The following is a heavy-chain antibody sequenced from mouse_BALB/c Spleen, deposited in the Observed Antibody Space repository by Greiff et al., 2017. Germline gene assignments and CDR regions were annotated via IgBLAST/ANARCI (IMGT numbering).Heavy chain of an antibody. CDR2: INPSSGYT. J-gene: IGHJ4*01. D-gene: IGHD1-1*02. Sequence: VQLQQSAAELARPGASVKMSCKASGYTFTSYTMHWVKQRPGQGLEWIGYINPSSGYTEYNQKFKDKTTLTADKSSSTAYMQLSSLTSEDAAVYCCARYGGSAMDYGGQGTSVTGSS. V-gene: IGHV1-4*02. CDR3: ARYGGSAMDY. CDR1: GYTFTSYT.